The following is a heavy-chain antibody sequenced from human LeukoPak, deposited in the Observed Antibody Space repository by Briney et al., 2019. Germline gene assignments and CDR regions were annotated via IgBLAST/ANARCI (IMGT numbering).Heavy chain of an antibody. Sequence: SETLSLTCAVYGGSFSGYYWGWIRQPPGKGLEWIGEINHSGSTNYNPSLKSRVTISVDTSKNQFSLKLSSVTAADTAVYYCARVGGDRYGSGSYPGWFDPWGQGTLVTVSS. CDR3: ARVGGDRYGSGSYPGWFDP. V-gene: IGHV4-34*01. D-gene: IGHD3-10*01. CDR2: INHSGST. J-gene: IGHJ5*02. CDR1: GGSFSGYY.